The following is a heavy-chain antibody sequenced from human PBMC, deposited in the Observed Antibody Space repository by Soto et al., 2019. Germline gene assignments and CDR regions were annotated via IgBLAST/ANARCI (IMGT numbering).Heavy chain of an antibody. Sequence: GASVKVSCKASGYTSTNYGMHWVRQAPGQRLEWMGWINAGSGNTKYSQKFQGRITITRDTSASTVYMELSSLRSEDTAVYYCANDIIVVPGGKVLDYWGRGALVTVSS. CDR2: INAGSGNT. J-gene: IGHJ4*02. CDR3: ANDIIVVPGGKVLDY. V-gene: IGHV1-3*01. D-gene: IGHD2-2*01. CDR1: GYTSTNYG.